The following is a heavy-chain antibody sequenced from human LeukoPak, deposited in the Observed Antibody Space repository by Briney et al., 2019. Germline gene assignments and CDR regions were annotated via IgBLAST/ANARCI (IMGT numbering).Heavy chain of an antibody. CDR3: ARDTDGGYSYGFDY. CDR2: ISGSSGII. D-gene: IGHD5-18*01. Sequence: GGSLRLSCAASGFTFNTYTMNWVRQAPGKGLEWVSYISGSSGIIDYADSVRGRFTISRDNAKNSLYLQMNSLRAEDTAVYYCARDTDGGYSYGFDYWGQGTLVTVSS. V-gene: IGHV3-48*01. J-gene: IGHJ4*02. CDR1: GFTFNTYT.